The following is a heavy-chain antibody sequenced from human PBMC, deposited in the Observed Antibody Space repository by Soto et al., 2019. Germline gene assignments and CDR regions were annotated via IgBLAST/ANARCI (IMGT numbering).Heavy chain of an antibody. CDR2: MNPNSGNT. Sequence: GASVKVSCKASGYTFTSYDINWVRQATGQGLEWMGWMNPNSGNTGYAQKFQGRVTMTRNTSISTAYMELSSLRSEDTAVYYCAREGSSPTYYYYYGMDVWGQGTTVTVS. D-gene: IGHD6-6*01. J-gene: IGHJ6*02. V-gene: IGHV1-8*01. CDR3: AREGSSPTYYYYYGMDV. CDR1: GYTFTSYD.